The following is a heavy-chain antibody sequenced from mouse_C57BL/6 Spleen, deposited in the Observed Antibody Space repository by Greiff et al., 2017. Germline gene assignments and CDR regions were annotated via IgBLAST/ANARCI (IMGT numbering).Heavy chain of an antibody. D-gene: IGHD2-12*01. J-gene: IGHJ2*01. CDR2: ISSGGSYT. V-gene: IGHV5-6*01. CDR1: GFTFSSYG. Sequence: EVQGVESGGDLVKPGGSLKLSCAASGFTFSSYGMSWVRQTPDKRLEWVATISSGGSYTYYPDSVKGRFTISRDNAKNTLYLQMSSLKSEDTAMYYCASRALRQYYFDYWGQGTTLTVSS. CDR3: ASRALRQYYFDY.